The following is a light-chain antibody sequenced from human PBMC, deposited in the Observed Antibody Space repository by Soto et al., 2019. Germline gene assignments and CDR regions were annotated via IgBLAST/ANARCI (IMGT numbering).Light chain of an antibody. V-gene: IGKV3-20*01. Sequence: ESPATLSLSPWERATLSCRASQSVGSIYLAWYQQKPGQAPRLLIYGASSRATGIPDRFSGSGSGTDFTLTISRLEPEDFAVYYCQQYGSSPLTFGGGTKVDIK. CDR3: QQYGSSPLT. CDR1: QSVGSIY. CDR2: GAS. J-gene: IGKJ4*01.